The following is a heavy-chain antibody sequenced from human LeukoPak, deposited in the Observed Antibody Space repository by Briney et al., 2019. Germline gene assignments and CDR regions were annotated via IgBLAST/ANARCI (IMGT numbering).Heavy chain of an antibody. Sequence: GGSLRLSCAASGFTFSSYAMHWVRQAPGKGLEYVSAISSNGGSTYYANSVKGRFTISRDNFKNTLYLQMGSLRAEDMAVYYCARDGVVTGHDYWGQGTLVTVSS. CDR3: ARDGVVTGHDY. CDR2: ISSNGGST. D-gene: IGHD4-23*01. V-gene: IGHV3-64*01. CDR1: GFTFSSYA. J-gene: IGHJ4*02.